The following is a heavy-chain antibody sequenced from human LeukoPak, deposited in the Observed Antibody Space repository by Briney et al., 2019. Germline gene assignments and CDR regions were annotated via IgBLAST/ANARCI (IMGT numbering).Heavy chain of an antibody. CDR3: ARGRLITTARGVIPFDY. J-gene: IGHJ4*02. CDR1: GGSFSGYY. V-gene: IGHV4-34*01. D-gene: IGHD3-10*01. Sequence: SETLSLTCAVYGGSFSGYYWSWIRQPPGKGLEWIGEINHSGSTNYNPSLKSRVTISVDTSKNQFSLKVTSVTAADTAVYYCARGRLITTARGVIPFDYWGQGTLVTVSS. CDR2: INHSGST.